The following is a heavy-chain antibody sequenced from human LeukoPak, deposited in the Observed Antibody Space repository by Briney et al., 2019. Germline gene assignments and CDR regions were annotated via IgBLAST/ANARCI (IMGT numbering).Heavy chain of an antibody. Sequence: SVKVTCKASGGTFSSYAISWVRQAPGQGLEWMGGIIPIFGTANYAQKFQGRVTITTDESTSTAYMELSSLRSEDTAVYYCAIRKTMVVTPFLDAFDIWGQGTMVTVSS. CDR1: GGTFSSYA. CDR3: AIRKTMVVTPFLDAFDI. J-gene: IGHJ3*02. CDR2: IIPIFGTA. V-gene: IGHV1-69*05. D-gene: IGHD4-23*01.